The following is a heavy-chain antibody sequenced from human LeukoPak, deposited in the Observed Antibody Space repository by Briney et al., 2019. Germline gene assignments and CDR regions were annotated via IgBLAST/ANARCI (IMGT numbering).Heavy chain of an antibody. Sequence: GASVKVSCKASGYTFTSYGISWVRQAPGQGLEWMGWISAYNGNTNYAQKLQGSVTMTTDTPTSTAYMELRSLRSDDTAVYYCARERQLVPYDAFDIWGQGTMVTVSS. CDR2: ISAYNGNT. V-gene: IGHV1-18*01. J-gene: IGHJ3*02. CDR1: GYTFTSYG. CDR3: ARERQLVPYDAFDI. D-gene: IGHD6-13*01.